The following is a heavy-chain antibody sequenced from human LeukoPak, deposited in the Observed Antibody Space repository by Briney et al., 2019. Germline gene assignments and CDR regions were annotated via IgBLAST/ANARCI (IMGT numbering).Heavy chain of an antibody. CDR2: IYNSGST. V-gene: IGHV4-59*01. J-gene: IGHJ4*02. Sequence: SETLSLTCTVSGDSFSYFYWSWIRQPPGKGLEWIGYIYNSGSTNYNPSLKSRVTISLDTSKNQFSLKLSSVTAADTAVYYCARGVVAAAGRTFDFWGLGTLVTVSS. D-gene: IGHD6-13*01. CDR1: GDSFSYFY. CDR3: ARGVVAAAGRTFDF.